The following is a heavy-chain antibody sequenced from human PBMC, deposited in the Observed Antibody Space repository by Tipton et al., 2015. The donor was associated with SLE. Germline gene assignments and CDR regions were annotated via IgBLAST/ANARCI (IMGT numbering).Heavy chain of an antibody. CDR1: GFTFSNSW. J-gene: IGHJ4*02. Sequence: SLRLSCAASGFTFSNSWMNWVRLAPGKGLEWVANINEYGSEKHYVDSLKERLTISRDNAKKSVYLQMNSLRAEDTAVYYCARGKYYFDYWGQGALVTVSS. CDR3: ARGKYYFDY. D-gene: IGHD2/OR15-2a*01. CDR2: INEYGSEK. V-gene: IGHV3-7*01.